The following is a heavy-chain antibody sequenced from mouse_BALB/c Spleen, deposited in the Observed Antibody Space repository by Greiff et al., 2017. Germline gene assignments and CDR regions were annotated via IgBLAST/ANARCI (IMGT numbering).Heavy chain of an antibody. D-gene: IGHD1-1*01. CDR3: ARSNYYGSSYHYFDY. V-gene: IGHV5-6-3*01. J-gene: IGHJ2*01. Sequence: EVKLVESGGGLVQPGGSLKLSCAASGFTFSSYGMSWVRQTPDKRLELVATINSNGGSTYYPDSVKGRFTISRDNAKNTLYLQMSSLKSEDTAMYYCARSNYYGSSYHYFDYWGQGTTLTVSS. CDR1: GFTFSSYG. CDR2: INSNGGST.